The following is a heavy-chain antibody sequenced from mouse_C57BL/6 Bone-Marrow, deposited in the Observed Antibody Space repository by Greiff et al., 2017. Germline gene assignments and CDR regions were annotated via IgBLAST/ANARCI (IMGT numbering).Heavy chain of an antibody. D-gene: IGHD1-1*01. CDR3: ARSGLYDGSSYGWFAY. CDR2: INPGSGGT. CDR1: GYAFTNYL. V-gene: IGHV1-54*01. J-gene: IGHJ3*01. Sequence: VQLQQSGAELVRPGTSVKVSCKASGYAFTNYLIEWVKQRPGQGLEWIGVINPGSGGTNYNEKFKGKATLTADKSSSTAYMQLSSLTSEDSAVYCCARSGLYDGSSYGWFAYWGQGTLVTVSA.